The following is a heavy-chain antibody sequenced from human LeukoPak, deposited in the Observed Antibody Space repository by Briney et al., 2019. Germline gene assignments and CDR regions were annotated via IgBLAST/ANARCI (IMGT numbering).Heavy chain of an antibody. CDR2: ISSSSSYI. CDR3: ARDGKTPGDFSSGYYLYYFDY. Sequence: GGSLRLSCATSGFSLSSYSMNWVRQAPGKGLEWVSSISSSSSYIYYADSVKGRFTISRDNAKNSLYLQMNSLRAEDTAVYYCARDGKTPGDFSSGYYLYYFDYWGQGTLVTVSS. J-gene: IGHJ4*02. CDR1: GFSLSSYS. V-gene: IGHV3-21*01. D-gene: IGHD3-22*01.